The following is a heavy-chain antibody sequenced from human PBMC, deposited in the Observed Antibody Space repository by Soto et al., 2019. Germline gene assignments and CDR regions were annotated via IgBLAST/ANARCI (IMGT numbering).Heavy chain of an antibody. V-gene: IGHV4-59*01. CDR1: GGSISSYY. CDR3: ARFRDGYQMRKNWFDP. CDR2: IYYSGSA. Sequence: PSETLSLTCTVSGGSISSYYWSWIRQPPGKGLEWIGYIYYSGSANYNPSLMSRVTISVDTSKNQFSLKLSSVTAADTAVYYCARFRDGYQMRKNWFDPWGQGTLVTVSS. D-gene: IGHD2-2*01. J-gene: IGHJ5*02.